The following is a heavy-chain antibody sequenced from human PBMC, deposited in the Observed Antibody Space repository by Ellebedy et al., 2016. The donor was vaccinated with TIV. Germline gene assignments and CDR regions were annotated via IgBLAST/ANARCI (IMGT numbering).Heavy chain of an antibody. J-gene: IGHJ2*01. D-gene: IGHD3-10*01. CDR1: GYSLSDYY. CDR3: ARSRLGGGHWYFDF. V-gene: IGHV1-18*04. CDR2: IAVYNGHT. Sequence: ASVKVSXXDSGYSLSDYYVHWVRQAPGQGLEWMGWIAVYNGHTKYAQKFQDRDVMTTETATSTVYMELRSLRSDDTAVYYCARSRLGGGHWYFDFWGRGTLVTVSS.